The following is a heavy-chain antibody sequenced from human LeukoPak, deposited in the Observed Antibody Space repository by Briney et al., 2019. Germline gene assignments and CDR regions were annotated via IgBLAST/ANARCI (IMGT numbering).Heavy chain of an antibody. CDR1: GGSFSGYY. D-gene: IGHD3-3*01. J-gene: IGHJ5*02. CDR2: INHSGST. V-gene: IGHV4-34*01. Sequence: SETLSLTCAVYGGSFSGYYWSWIRQPPGKGLEWIGEINHSGSTNYTPSLKSRVTISVDTSKNQFSLKLSSVTAADTAVYYCAREPRYYDFWSGRKGNWFDPWGQGTLVTVSS. CDR3: AREPRYYDFWSGRKGNWFDP.